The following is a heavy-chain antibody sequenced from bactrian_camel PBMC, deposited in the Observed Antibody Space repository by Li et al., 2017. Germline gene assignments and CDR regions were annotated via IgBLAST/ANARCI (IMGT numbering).Heavy chain of an antibody. CDR1: GLTFEDYN. Sequence: HVQLVESGGDLVQPGGSLRVSCTISGLTFEDYNIGWFRQAPGAPGKEREGVSCINRSGTITSYAESLKGRFTTSRDSAKNTLYLEINSLKPEGTAMYYCGNRGWSDSEMGYWGQGTQVTVS. V-gene: IGHV3S61*01. J-gene: IGHJ6*01. D-gene: IGHD2*01. CDR3: GNRGWSDSEMGY. CDR2: INRSGTIT.